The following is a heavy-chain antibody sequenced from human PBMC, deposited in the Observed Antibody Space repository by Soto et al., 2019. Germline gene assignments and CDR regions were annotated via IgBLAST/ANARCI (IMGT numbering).Heavy chain of an antibody. CDR3: AKPGAYGDPYYFDY. CDR2: ISGSGGST. D-gene: IGHD4-17*01. V-gene: IGHV3-23*01. Sequence: HPGGSLRLSCAASGFTFSSYVMSWVRQAPGKGLEWVSGISGSGGSTYYADSVKGRFTISRDNSKNTLYLQMNSLRAEDTAIYYCAKPGAYGDPYYFDYWGQGTLVTVSS. J-gene: IGHJ4*02. CDR1: GFTFSSYV.